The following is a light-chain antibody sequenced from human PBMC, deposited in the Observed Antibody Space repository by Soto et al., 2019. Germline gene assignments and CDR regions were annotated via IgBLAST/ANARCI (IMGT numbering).Light chain of an antibody. Sequence: QSVLTQPPSVSAAPGQKVTISCSGSSSNLGNNYVSWYQQLPGTAPKLLIYDNDKRPSGIPDRFSGSKSGTSATLGITGLQTGDEADYYCGAWDGSLNTQVFGGGTKLTVL. V-gene: IGLV1-51*01. CDR2: DND. CDR3: GAWDGSLNTQV. J-gene: IGLJ2*01. CDR1: SSNLGNNY.